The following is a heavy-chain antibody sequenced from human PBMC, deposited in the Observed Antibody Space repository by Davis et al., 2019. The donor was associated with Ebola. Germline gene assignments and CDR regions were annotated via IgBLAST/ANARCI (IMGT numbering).Heavy chain of an antibody. V-gene: IGHV3-30*18. Sequence: PGGSLRLSCAASGFTFSSYGMHWVRQAPGKGLEWVAVISYDGSNKYYADSVKGRFTISRDNSKSTLYLQMNSLRVEDTAVYYCAKGSGTYKGLGDYWGQGTLVTVSS. D-gene: IGHD1-26*01. CDR1: GFTFSSYG. CDR2: ISYDGSNK. CDR3: AKGSGTYKGLGDY. J-gene: IGHJ4*02.